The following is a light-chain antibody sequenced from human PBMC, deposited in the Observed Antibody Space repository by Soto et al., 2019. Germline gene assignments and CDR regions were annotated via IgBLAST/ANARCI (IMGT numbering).Light chain of an antibody. V-gene: IGKV1-39*01. Sequence: DIQITQSPSSLSASVGDRVTITCRASQPVTNYLSWYQQKPGKAPTLLIYAASRLQSGVPSRFSAGGSGTEFTLSINSLLPEHFANYYCQQSYIAPSTLGQGTKVDIK. CDR3: QQSYIAPST. CDR1: QPVTNY. J-gene: IGKJ1*01. CDR2: AAS.